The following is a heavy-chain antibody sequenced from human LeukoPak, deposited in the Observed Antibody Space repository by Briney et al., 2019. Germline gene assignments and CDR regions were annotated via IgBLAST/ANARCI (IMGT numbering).Heavy chain of an antibody. Sequence: ASVMVSCKASGYTFTGYYMHWVRQAPGQGLEWMGWMNPNSGNTGYAQKFQGRVTMTRNTSISTAYMELSSLRSEDTAVYYCARGPITGTDYWGQGTLVTVSS. CDR1: GYTFTGYY. CDR2: MNPNSGNT. J-gene: IGHJ4*02. D-gene: IGHD1-20*01. CDR3: ARGPITGTDY. V-gene: IGHV1-8*02.